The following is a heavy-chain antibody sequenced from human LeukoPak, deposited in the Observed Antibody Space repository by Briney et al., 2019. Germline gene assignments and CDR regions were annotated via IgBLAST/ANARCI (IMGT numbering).Heavy chain of an antibody. V-gene: IGHV4-59*12. J-gene: IGHJ5*02. CDR3: ARDPS. Sequence: PSETLSLTCTVSGGSISGYYWSWIRQPPGKGLEWIGFIYYSGSTNYNPSLKSRVTMSVDTSKNQFSLKLSSVTAADTAVYCCARDPSWGQGTLVTVSS. CDR2: IYYSGST. CDR1: GGSISGYY.